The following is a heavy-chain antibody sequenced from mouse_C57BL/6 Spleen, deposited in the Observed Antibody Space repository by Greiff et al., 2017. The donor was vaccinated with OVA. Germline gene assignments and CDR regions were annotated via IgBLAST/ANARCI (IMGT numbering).Heavy chain of an antibody. CDR1: GFTFSDYG. J-gene: IGHJ2*01. V-gene: IGHV5-17*01. CDR2: ISSGSSTI. CDR3: ARRYYGSSYGYFDD. D-gene: IGHD1-1*01. Sequence: EVKLMESGGGLVKPGGSLTLSCAASGFTFSDYGMHWVRQAPEKGLEWVAYISSGSSTIYYADTVKGRFTISRDNAKNTLFLQMTSLRSEDTAMYYCARRYYGSSYGYFDDWGQGTTLTVSS.